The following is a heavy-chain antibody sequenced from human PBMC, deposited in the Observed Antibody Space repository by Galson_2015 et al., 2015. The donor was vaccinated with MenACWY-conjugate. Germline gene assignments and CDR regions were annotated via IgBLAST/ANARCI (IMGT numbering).Heavy chain of an antibody. CDR2: INPGGSST. V-gene: IGHV3-74*01. CDR3: AKTRGASFYFDS. Sequence: SLRLSCAASRFIFNTYWMHWVRQAPGKGLAWVSRINPGGSSTTYADSVKDRFTISRDNAKNTLYLQMNSLRPEDTAVFYCAKTRGASFYFDSWGQGTLVTVSS. J-gene: IGHJ4*02. CDR1: RFIFNTYW. D-gene: IGHD1-26*01.